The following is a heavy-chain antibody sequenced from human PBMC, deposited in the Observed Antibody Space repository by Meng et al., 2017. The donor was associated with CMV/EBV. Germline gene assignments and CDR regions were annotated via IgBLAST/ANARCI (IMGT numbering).Heavy chain of an antibody. J-gene: IGHJ4*02. D-gene: IGHD6-13*01. Sequence: LGEDGGGLVNAGGVLKIACAASGFTFSKAWMRWVRQAPGKGLELVGRIKSKTDGGTTDYAAPVKGRFTISRDDSKNTLYLQMNSLKTEDTAVYYCTGIAAGWGQGTLVTVSS. CDR2: IKSKTDGGTT. CDR1: GFTFSKAW. V-gene: IGHV3-15*01. CDR3: TGIAAG.